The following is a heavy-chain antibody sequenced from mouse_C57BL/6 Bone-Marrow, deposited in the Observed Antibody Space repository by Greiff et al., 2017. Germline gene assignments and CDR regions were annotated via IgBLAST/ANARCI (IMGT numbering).Heavy chain of an antibody. CDR1: GYTFTSYW. V-gene: IGHV1-64*01. Sequence: QVQLQQPGAELVKPGASVKLSCKASGYTFTSYWMHWVKQRPGQGLEWIGMIHPNSGSTNYNEKFKSKATLTVDKSSSTAYMQISSLTAADSAVYYCAITGFVSPFAYWGQGTLVTVSA. CDR3: AITGFVSPFAY. D-gene: IGHD1-3*01. J-gene: IGHJ3*01. CDR2: IHPNSGST.